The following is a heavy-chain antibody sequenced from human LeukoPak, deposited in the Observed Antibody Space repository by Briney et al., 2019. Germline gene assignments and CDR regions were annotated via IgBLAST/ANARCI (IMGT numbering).Heavy chain of an antibody. Sequence: ASAKVSCKACGYTFTGYYMHWVRQAPGQGLEWMGRINPNSGGTNYAQKFQGRVTMTRDTSISTAYMELNRLRSDDPAVYYWARGRTMVRGVNEYWGQGTLVTVSS. V-gene: IGHV1-2*06. CDR2: INPNSGGT. D-gene: IGHD3-10*01. CDR1: GYTFTGYY. CDR3: ARGRTMVRGVNEY. J-gene: IGHJ4*02.